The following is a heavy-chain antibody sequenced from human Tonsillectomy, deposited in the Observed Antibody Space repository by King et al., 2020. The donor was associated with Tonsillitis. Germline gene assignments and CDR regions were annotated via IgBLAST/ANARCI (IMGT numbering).Heavy chain of an antibody. Sequence: VQLVESGGGLVQPGGSLRLSCAASGFTFRGYWMSWVRQAPGKGLEWVANIKQDGSEIYYVDSVKGRFTISRDNAKNSLYLQMNSLRAEDTAVYYCARGMIVVVPAAPMGYGMDVWGQGTTVTVSS. CDR3: ARGMIVVVPAAPMGYGMDV. CDR2: IKQDGSEI. J-gene: IGHJ6*02. D-gene: IGHD2-2*01. CDR1: GFTFRGYW. V-gene: IGHV3-7*04.